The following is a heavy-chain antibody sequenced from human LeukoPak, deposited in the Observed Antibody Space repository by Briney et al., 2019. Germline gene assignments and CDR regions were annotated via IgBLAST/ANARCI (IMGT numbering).Heavy chain of an antibody. CDR1: GFTFSNYA. J-gene: IGHJ6*02. CDR2: ISESNGGT. V-gene: IGHV3-23*01. D-gene: IGHD2-15*01. CDR3: AKTRYCGGGSCYYYYGMDV. Sequence: GGSLRLSCSASGFTFSNYAMSWVRQAPGKGLEWVSTISESNGGTFYADSVKGRFSISRDNSKDTLYLHMNSLRVEDTAVYYCAKTRYCGGGSCYYYYGMDVWGHGTTVTVPS.